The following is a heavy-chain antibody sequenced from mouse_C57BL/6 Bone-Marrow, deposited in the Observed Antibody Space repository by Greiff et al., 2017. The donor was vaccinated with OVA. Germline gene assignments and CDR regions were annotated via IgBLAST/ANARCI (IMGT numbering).Heavy chain of an antibody. J-gene: IGHJ2*01. Sequence: EVKLMDSGGGLVKPGGSLKLSCAASGFTFSDYGMHWVRQAPEKGLEWVAYISSGSSTIYYADTVKGRFTISRDNAKNTLFLQMTSLRSEDTAMYYCARRYGSSPHYFDYWGQGTTLTVSS. CDR3: ARRYGSSPHYFDY. D-gene: IGHD1-1*01. V-gene: IGHV5-17*01. CDR2: ISSGSSTI. CDR1: GFTFSDYG.